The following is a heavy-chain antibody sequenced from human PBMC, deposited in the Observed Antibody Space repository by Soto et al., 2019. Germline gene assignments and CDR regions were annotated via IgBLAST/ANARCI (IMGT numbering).Heavy chain of an antibody. J-gene: IGHJ4*02. V-gene: IGHV3-30-3*01. D-gene: IGHD3-10*01. Sequence: HVQLVESGGGVVQPGRSLRLSCAASGFTFSNYVMHWVRQAPGKGLEWMALISYDGNNKYYTDSVKGRFTISRDDSKNTLYLQMNSLRPDDTAVYYCARSVGSNDDRYSWIHYFDYWGQGTLVTVSS. CDR2: ISYDGNNK. CDR3: ARSVGSNDDRYSWIHYFDY. CDR1: GFTFSNYV.